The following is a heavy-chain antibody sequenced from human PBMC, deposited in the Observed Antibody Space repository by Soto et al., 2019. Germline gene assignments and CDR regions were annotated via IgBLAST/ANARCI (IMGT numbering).Heavy chain of an antibody. Sequence: QITLKESGPPLVKPTQTLTLTCTFSGFSLSTSGVGVGWIRQPPGKALEWLALIYWDDDKRYSPSLKSRLTLTKDTSKNQVVLTMTNMDPVDTATYYCAHRRPEVGATTFDYWGQGTLVTVSS. J-gene: IGHJ4*02. V-gene: IGHV2-5*02. D-gene: IGHD1-26*01. CDR1: GFSLSTSGVG. CDR2: IYWDDDK. CDR3: AHRRPEVGATTFDY.